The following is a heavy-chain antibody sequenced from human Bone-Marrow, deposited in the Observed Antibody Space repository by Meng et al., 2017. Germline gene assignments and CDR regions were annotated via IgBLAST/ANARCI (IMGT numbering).Heavy chain of an antibody. J-gene: IGHJ2*01. Sequence: QVQLQQGGAGLLKPSETLSLTCACYGGSFSGYYWSWIRQPPGKGLEWIGEINHSGSTNYNPSLKSRVTISVDTSKNQFSLKLSSVTAADTAVYYCARGRVTTVTTPNWYFDLWGRGTLVTVSS. D-gene: IGHD4-17*01. V-gene: IGHV4-34*01. CDR1: GGSFSGYY. CDR2: INHSGST. CDR3: ARGRVTTVTTPNWYFDL.